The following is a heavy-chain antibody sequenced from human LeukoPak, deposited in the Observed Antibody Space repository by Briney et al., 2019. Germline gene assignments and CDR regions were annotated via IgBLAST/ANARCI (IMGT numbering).Heavy chain of an antibody. D-gene: IGHD3-10*01. Sequence: PGGSLRLSCAASGLTFSSYAMSWVRQAPGKGLEWVSAISGSGGSTYYADSVKGRFTISRDNSKNTLYLQMNSLRAEDTAVYYCAKGYYYGSGSYYPFDVWGQGTTVTVSS. CDR3: AKGYYYGSGSYYPFDV. V-gene: IGHV3-23*01. J-gene: IGHJ6*02. CDR1: GLTFSSYA. CDR2: ISGSGGST.